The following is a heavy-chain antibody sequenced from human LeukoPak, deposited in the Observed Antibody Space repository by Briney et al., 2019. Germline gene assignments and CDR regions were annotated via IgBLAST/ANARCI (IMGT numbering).Heavy chain of an antibody. J-gene: IGHJ4*02. Sequence: GGSLRLSCAASGFTFSSYWMHWVRQAPGKGLVWVSRINSDGSSTSYADSVKGRFTISRDNARNTLYLQMNSLRAEDTAVYYCASLGGITVTGPYDFDYWGQGTVVTVSS. CDR3: ASLGGITVTGPYDFDY. D-gene: IGHD1-20*01. V-gene: IGHV3-74*01. CDR2: INSDGSST. CDR1: GFTFSSYW.